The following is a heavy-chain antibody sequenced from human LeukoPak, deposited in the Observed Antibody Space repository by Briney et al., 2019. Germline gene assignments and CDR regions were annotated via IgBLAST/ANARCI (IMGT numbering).Heavy chain of an antibody. CDR3: ARGLSHRLWVGKSPSGAFDI. J-gene: IGHJ3*02. D-gene: IGHD3-10*01. CDR1: GYTFSNYG. CDR2: ISAYNGNT. V-gene: IGHV1-18*01. Sequence: ASVMVSCKASGYTFSNYGINWVRQAPGQGLEWMGWISAYNGNTNYAQKIQGRVTMTTDTATSTAYMDLRSLKSDDTAVYYCARGLSHRLWVGKSPSGAFDIWGQGTRVTVSS.